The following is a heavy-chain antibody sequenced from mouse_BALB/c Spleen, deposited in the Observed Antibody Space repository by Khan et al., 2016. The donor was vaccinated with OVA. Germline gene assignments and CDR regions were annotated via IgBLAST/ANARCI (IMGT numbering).Heavy chain of an antibody. CDR2: ISYDGSN. D-gene: IGHD1-1*01. CDR1: GYSITSGYR. Sequence: VQLKESGPGLVKPSQSLSLTCSVTGYSITSGYRWNWIRQFPGNKLEWMGYISYDGSNNYNPSLKNRISITRDTSKNQFFLKLNSVTTEDTATYYCARGGAVVPYWYFDVWGAGTTVTVSS. CDR3: ARGGAVVPYWYFDV. V-gene: IGHV3-6*02. J-gene: IGHJ1*01.